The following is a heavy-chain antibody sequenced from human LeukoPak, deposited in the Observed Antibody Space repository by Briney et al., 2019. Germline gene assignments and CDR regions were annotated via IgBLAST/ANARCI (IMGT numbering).Heavy chain of an antibody. J-gene: IGHJ4*02. Sequence: GGSLRLSCAPSGFTFSNYAMSWARQAPGKGLEWVSAISGSGGSTYYADSVKGRFTISRDNSKNTLYLQMNSLRAEDTAVYYCTKGTIWLPFDYWGQGTLVTVSS. CDR3: TKGTIWLPFDY. CDR2: ISGSGGST. D-gene: IGHD5-18*01. V-gene: IGHV3-23*01. CDR1: GFTFSNYA.